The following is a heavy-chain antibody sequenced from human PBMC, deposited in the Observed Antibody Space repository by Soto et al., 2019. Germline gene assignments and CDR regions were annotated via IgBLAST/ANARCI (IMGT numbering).Heavy chain of an antibody. Sequence: SETLSLTCAVYGGSFSGYYWSWIRQPPGKGLEWIGEINHSGSTNYNPSLKSRVTISVDTSKNQFSLKLSSVTAADTAVYYCARGEGSRTAARRWSWFDPWGQGTLVTVSS. V-gene: IGHV4-34*01. CDR1: GGSFSGYY. D-gene: IGHD6-6*01. J-gene: IGHJ5*02. CDR3: ARGEGSRTAARRWSWFDP. CDR2: INHSGST.